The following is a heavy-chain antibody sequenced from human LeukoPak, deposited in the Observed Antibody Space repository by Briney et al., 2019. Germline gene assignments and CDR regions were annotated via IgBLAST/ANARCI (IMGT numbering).Heavy chain of an antibody. CDR1: GFTVSSNY. CDR2: IYSGGST. Sequence: PGGSLRLSCAASGFTVSSNYMSWVRQAPGKGLEWVSVIYSGGSTYYADSVKGRFTISRDNSKNTLYLQMNSLRAEDTAVYYCARLGQWLVKERGNWFDPWGQGTLVTVSS. V-gene: IGHV3-66*01. CDR3: ARLGQWLVKERGNWFDP. D-gene: IGHD6-19*01. J-gene: IGHJ5*02.